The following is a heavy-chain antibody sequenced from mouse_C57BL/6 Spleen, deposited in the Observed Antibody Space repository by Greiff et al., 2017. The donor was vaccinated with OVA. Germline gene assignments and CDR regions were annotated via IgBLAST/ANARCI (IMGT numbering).Heavy chain of an antibody. J-gene: IGHJ4*01. CDR1: GYTFTSYW. Sequence: QVQLQQPGAELVKPGASVKVSCKASGYTFTSYWMHWVKQRPGQGLEWIGRIHPSDSDTNYNQKFKGKATLTVDKSSSTSYMQLSSLTSEDSAVYYCAGYGSYGDHAMDYWGQGTSVTVSS. CDR3: AGYGSYGDHAMDY. CDR2: IHPSDSDT. V-gene: IGHV1-74*01. D-gene: IGHD2-1*01.